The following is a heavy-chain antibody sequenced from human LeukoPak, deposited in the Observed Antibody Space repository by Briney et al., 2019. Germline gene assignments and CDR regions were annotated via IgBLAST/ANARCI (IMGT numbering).Heavy chain of an antibody. CDR3: ARIHYGDGAGWFDP. Sequence: SGPALVKPTQTLTLTCTFSGFSLSTSGMCVSWIRQPPGKALEWLALIDWDDNKYYSTSLKTRLTISKDTSKNQVVLTMTNMDPVDTATYYCARIHYGDGAGWFDPWGQGTLVTVSS. V-gene: IGHV2-70*01. CDR2: IDWDDNK. J-gene: IGHJ5*02. D-gene: IGHD4-17*01. CDR1: GFSLSTSGMC.